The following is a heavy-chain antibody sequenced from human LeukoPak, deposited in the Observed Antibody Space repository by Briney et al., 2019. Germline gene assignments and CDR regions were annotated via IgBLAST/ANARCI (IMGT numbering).Heavy chain of an antibody. J-gene: IGHJ4*02. D-gene: IGHD6-19*01. CDR1: GGSISSYY. V-gene: IGHV4-59*08. Sequence: SETLSLTCTVSGGSISSYYWSWIRQPPGKGLEWIGYIYYSGSTNYNPSLKSRVTISVDTSKNQFSLKLSSVTAADTAVYYCARLAVAGPTGYFDYWGQGTLVTVSS. CDR2: IYYSGST. CDR3: ARLAVAGPTGYFDY.